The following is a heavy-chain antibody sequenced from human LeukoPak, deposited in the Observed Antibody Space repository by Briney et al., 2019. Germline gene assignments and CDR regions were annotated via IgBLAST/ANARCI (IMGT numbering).Heavy chain of an antibody. V-gene: IGHV3-30*18. CDR1: GFTFSSYE. CDR2: ISYDGSNK. J-gene: IGHJ6*03. CDR3: AKTEWLKQTSYYYYYMDV. Sequence: PGGSLRLSCAASGFTFSSYEMNWVRQAPGKGLEWVAVISYDGSNKYYADSVKGRFTISRDNSKNTLYLQMNSLRAEDTAVYYCAKTEWLKQTSYYYYYMDVWGKGTTVTVSS. D-gene: IGHD3-3*01.